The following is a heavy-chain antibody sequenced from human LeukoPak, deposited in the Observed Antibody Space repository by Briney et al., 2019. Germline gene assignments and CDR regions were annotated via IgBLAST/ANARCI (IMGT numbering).Heavy chain of an antibody. Sequence: ASVKVSCKASGYTFTSYYMHWVRQAPGQGLEWMGIINPSGGSTSYAQKFQGRVTMTRDMSTSTVYMELNSLRAEDTAVYYCALRLGYGFDYWGQGTLVTVSS. D-gene: IGHD5-18*01. CDR2: INPSGGST. V-gene: IGHV1-46*01. J-gene: IGHJ4*02. CDR3: ALRLGYGFDY. CDR1: GYTFTSYY.